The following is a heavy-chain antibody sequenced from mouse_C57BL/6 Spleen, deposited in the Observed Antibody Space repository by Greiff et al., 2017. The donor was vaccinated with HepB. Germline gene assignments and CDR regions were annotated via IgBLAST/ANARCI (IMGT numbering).Heavy chain of an antibody. Sequence: EVKLVESGPELVKPGASVKISCKASGYSFTDYNMNWVKQSNGKSLEWIGVINPNYGTTSYNQKFKGKATLTVDQSSSTAYMQLNSLTSEDSAVYYCARSFYYDYDYAMDYWGQGTSVTVSS. J-gene: IGHJ4*01. CDR1: GYSFTDYN. D-gene: IGHD2-4*01. CDR2: INPNYGTT. V-gene: IGHV1-39*01. CDR3: ARSFYYDYDYAMDY.